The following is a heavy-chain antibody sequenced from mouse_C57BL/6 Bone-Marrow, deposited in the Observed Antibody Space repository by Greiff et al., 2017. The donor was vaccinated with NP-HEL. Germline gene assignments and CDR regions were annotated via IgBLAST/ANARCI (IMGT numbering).Heavy chain of an antibody. CDR2: IDPEDGDT. V-gene: IGHV14-1*01. D-gene: IGHD2-4*01. CDR3: TIYYDYDVCFAY. CDR1: GFNIKDYY. J-gene: IGHJ3*01. Sequence: VHVKQSGAELVRPGASVKLSCTASGFNIKDYYMHWVKQRPEQGLEWIGRIDPEDGDTEYAPKFQGKATMTADTSSNTAYLQLSSLTSEDTAVYYCTIYYDYDVCFAYWGQGTLVTVSA.